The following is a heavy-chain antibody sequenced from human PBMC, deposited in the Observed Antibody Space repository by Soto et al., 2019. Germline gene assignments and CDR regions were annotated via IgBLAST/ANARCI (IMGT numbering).Heavy chain of an antibody. J-gene: IGHJ4*02. CDR1: GFTFSSCV. CDR2: ITDSGTGT. V-gene: IGHV3-23*01. CDR3: AKGLINGRWYAED. D-gene: IGHD6-13*01. Sequence: VHLLESGGGLVHPGESLRLSCGASGFTFSSCVMTWVRQAPGKGLEWVSCITDSGTGTYYAGSVKGRFTISRDNSKNTMYLQMNNLRAEDTGVYYCAKGLINGRWYAEDWGQGTLVTVSS.